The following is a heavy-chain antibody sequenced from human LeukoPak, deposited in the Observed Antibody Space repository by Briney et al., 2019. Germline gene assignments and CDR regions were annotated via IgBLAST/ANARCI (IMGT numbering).Heavy chain of an antibody. D-gene: IGHD6-13*01. CDR1: GGSISRYY. CDR2: MYYSGST. V-gene: IGHV4-59*01. J-gene: IGHJ4*02. Sequence: SETLSLTCSVSGGSISRYYWNWIRQPPGKGLEWIGYMYYSGSTNYNPSLKSRVTISIDTSKNQFSLKLSSVTAADTAVHYCARGFSSWPYYFDYWGQGTLVTVSS. CDR3: ARGFSSWPYYFDY.